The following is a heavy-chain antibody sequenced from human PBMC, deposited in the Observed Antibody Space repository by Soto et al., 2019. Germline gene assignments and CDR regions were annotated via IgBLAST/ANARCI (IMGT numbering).Heavy chain of an antibody. CDR1: GFTFNTYG. CDR3: ARDVNSGSPHYYNYGMDV. J-gene: IGHJ6*02. CDR2: IWSDGNNK. D-gene: IGHD5-12*01. V-gene: IGHV3-33*01. Sequence: QVQLVESGGGVVQPGRSLRLSCEASGFTFNTYGMHWVRQAPGKGLEWVAIIWSDGNNKYYKDSVKGRFTISRDNSKNTLYLHMDSLRVQDTALYYCARDVNSGSPHYYNYGMDVWGQGTTVTVSS.